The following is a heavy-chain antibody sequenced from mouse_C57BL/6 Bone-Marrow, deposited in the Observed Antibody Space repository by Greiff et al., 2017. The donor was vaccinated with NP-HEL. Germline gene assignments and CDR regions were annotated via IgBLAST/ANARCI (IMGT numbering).Heavy chain of an antibody. CDR3: ARGWDWFAY. D-gene: IGHD4-1*01. V-gene: IGHV1-81*01. CDR1: GYTFTSYG. CDR2: IYPRSGNT. Sequence: VMLVESGAELARPGASVKLSCKASGYTFTSYGISWVKLRTGQGIEWIGEIYPRSGNTYYNEKFKGKATLTADKSSSTADMELRSLTSEDSAVYFCARGWDWFAYWGQGTLVTVSA. J-gene: IGHJ3*01.